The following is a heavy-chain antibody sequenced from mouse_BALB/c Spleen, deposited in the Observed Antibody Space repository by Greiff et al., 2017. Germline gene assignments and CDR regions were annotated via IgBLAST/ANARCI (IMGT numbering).Heavy chain of an antibody. CDR3: ARSQYGNSFAY. D-gene: IGHD2-10*02. Sequence: ESGPGLVKPSQSLSLTCTVTGYSITSDYAWNWIRQFPGNKLEWMGYISYSGSTSYNPSLKSRISITRDTSKNQFFLQLNSVTTEDTATYYCARSQYGNSFAYWGQGTLVTVSA. V-gene: IGHV3-2*02. CDR2: ISYSGST. CDR1: GYSITSDYA. J-gene: IGHJ3*01.